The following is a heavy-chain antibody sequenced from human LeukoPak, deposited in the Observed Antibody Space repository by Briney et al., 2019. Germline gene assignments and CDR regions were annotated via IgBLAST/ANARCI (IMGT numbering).Heavy chain of an antibody. Sequence: SETLSLTCTVSGGSVSSGGYYWSWIRQPPGKGLEWIGYIYYSGSTNYNPSLKSRVTISVDTSKNQFSLKLSSVTAADTAVYHCARDNWNYGSSMDVWGQGTTVTVSS. CDR2: IYYSGST. J-gene: IGHJ6*02. CDR1: GGSVSSGGYY. D-gene: IGHD1-7*01. CDR3: ARDNWNYGSSMDV. V-gene: IGHV4-61*08.